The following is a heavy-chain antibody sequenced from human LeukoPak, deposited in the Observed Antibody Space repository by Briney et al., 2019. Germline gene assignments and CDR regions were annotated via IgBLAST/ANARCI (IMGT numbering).Heavy chain of an antibody. V-gene: IGHV4-4*07. CDR3: ARVGIQLWPKGAFDI. D-gene: IGHD5-18*01. CDR2: IYTSGST. J-gene: IGHJ3*02. CDR1: GGSISSYY. Sequence: SETLSLTCTVSGGSISSYYWSWIRQPAGKGLEWIGRIYTSGSTNYNPSLKSRVTMSVDTSKNQFSLKLSSVTAADTAAYYCARVGIQLWPKGAFDIWGQGTMVTVSS.